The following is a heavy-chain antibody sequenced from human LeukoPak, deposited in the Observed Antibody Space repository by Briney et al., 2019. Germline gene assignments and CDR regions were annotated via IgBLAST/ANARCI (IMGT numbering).Heavy chain of an antibody. CDR1: GFTFSSYA. V-gene: IGHV3-23*01. Sequence: GGSLRLSCAASGFTFSSYAMRWVRQAPGKGLEWVSAISGSGGSTHYAHSVKGRFTIPRDNSKNTLYLQMNSLRAADTAVYYCAKDILGIAVAGTFDYWGQGTLVTVSS. CDR3: AKDILGIAVAGTFDY. J-gene: IGHJ4*02. CDR2: ISGSGGST. D-gene: IGHD6-19*01.